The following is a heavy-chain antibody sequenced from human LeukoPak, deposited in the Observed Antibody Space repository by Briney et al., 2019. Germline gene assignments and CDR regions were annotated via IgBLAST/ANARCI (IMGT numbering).Heavy chain of an antibody. CDR1: GYSFTSYW. J-gene: IGHJ3*02. CDR3: ARHGEDCSSTSCSEGAFDI. D-gene: IGHD2-2*01. Sequence: GESLKISCKGSGYSFTSYWIGWVRQMPGKGLEWMGIICPGDSDTRYSSSFQGQVTISADKSISTAYLQWSSLKASDTAMYYCARHGEDCSSTSCSEGAFDIWGQGTMVTVSS. CDR2: ICPGDSDT. V-gene: IGHV5-51*01.